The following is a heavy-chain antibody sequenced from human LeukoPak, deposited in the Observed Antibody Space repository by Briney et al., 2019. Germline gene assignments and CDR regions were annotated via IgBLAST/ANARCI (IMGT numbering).Heavy chain of an antibody. Sequence: SETLSLTCTASGGSISSYYWSWMRQPAGQGREWIGRIFTSGSTNYNPSLKSRLTMSVDMSKNQFSLKLSYVTAADTAVYYCARVGDWNPFDYWGQGILVTVSS. CDR3: ARVGDWNPFDY. CDR2: IFTSGST. CDR1: GGSISSYY. J-gene: IGHJ4*02. V-gene: IGHV4-4*07. D-gene: IGHD1-1*01.